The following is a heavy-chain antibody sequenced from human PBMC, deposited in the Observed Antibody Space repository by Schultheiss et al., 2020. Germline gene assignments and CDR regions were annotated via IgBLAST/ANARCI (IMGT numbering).Heavy chain of an antibody. CDR2: IYPGDSDT. CDR3: ARHSYCTSTSCPGDY. V-gene: IGHV5-51*01. Sequence: GGSLRLSCKGSGYSFTSYWIGWVRQMPGKGLEWMGIIYPGDSDTRYSPSFQGQVTISADKSISTAYLQWSSLKASDTAMYYCARHSYCTSTSCPGDYWGQGTLVTVSS. J-gene: IGHJ4*02. D-gene: IGHD2-2*01. CDR1: GYSFTSYW.